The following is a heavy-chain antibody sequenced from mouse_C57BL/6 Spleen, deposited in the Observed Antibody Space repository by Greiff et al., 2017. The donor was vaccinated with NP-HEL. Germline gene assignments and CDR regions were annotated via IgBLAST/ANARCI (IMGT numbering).Heavy chain of an antibody. D-gene: IGHD2-4*01. Sequence: QVTLKESGPGLVAPSQSLSITCTVSGFSLTSYAISWVRQPPGKGLEWLGVRWTGGGTNYNSALKSRLSISKDNSKRQVFLKMNSLQTDDTARYYCARGNYDYDEDWFAYWGQGTLVTVSA. V-gene: IGHV2-9-1*01. J-gene: IGHJ3*01. CDR1: GFSLTSYA. CDR2: RWTGGGT. CDR3: ARGNYDYDEDWFAY.